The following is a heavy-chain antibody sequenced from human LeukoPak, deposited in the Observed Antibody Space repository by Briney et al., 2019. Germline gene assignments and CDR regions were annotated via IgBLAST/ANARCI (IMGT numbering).Heavy chain of an antibody. D-gene: IGHD4-4*01. CDR1: XXXXXSXY. V-gene: IGHV3-53*01. CDR3: ARGLVEMATVYFDY. Sequence: SXXLSCAASXXXXXSXYMSXVXQXPGXGXXXXPVIYSGGNTYYADSVKGRFTISRDNSKNTLYLQMNSLRAEDTAIYYCARGLVEMATVYFDYWGQGTLVTVSS. J-gene: IGHJ4*02. CDR2: IYSGGNT.